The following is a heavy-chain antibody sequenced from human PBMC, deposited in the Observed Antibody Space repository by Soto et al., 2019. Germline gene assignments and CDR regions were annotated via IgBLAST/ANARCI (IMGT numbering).Heavy chain of an antibody. J-gene: IGHJ6*02. D-gene: IGHD3-3*01. CDR3: ARDSRGPLRSLDPYGMDV. Sequence: ASVKVSCKASGGTFSSYAISWVRQAPGQGLEWMGGIIPIFGTANYAQKFQGRVTITADESTSTAYMELSSLRSEDTAVYYCARDSRGPLRSLDPYGMDVWGQGTTVTVSS. V-gene: IGHV1-69*13. CDR1: GGTFSSYA. CDR2: IIPIFGTA.